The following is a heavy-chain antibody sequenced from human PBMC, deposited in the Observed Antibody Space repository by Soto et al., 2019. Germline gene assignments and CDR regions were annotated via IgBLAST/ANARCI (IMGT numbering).Heavy chain of an antibody. J-gene: IGHJ6*02. Sequence: QVQLQESGPGLVKPSETLSLTCTVSGGSISSYYWSWIRQPPGKGLDWIGYIYYSGSTNYNPSLKSRVTISVDTSKNQFSRKLSSVTAADTAVYYCAREGLTGTIGLYYYYGMDVWGQGTTVTVSS. CDR3: AREGLTGTIGLYYYYGMDV. CDR1: GGSISSYY. D-gene: IGHD1-7*01. V-gene: IGHV4-59*01. CDR2: IYYSGST.